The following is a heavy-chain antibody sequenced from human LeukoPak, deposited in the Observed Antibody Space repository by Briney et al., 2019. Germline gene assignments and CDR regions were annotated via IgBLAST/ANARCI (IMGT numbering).Heavy chain of an antibody. CDR3: ARARGFHALHPFDT. CDR2: INPSDGST. CDR1: GYTFTSYD. J-gene: IGHJ5*02. Sequence: ASVNVSCNASGYTFTSYDLHGVRQSPGQGLEWRGRINPSDGSTTSARKFQGRVTLTRDMYTSTVYVELGNLISEATAVYYCARARGFHALHPFDTWGQGTMVTVSS. V-gene: IGHV1-46*01.